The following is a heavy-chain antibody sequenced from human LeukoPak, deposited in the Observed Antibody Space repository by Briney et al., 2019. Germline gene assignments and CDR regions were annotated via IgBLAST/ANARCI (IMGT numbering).Heavy chain of an antibody. CDR2: IISGGST. V-gene: IGHV3-66*01. J-gene: IGHJ4*02. CDR3: ARAPPFQAYYFDY. CDR1: GFTLSSNY. Sequence: GGSLRLSCAASGFTLSSNYMSWAGQATGKGREWFSVIISGGSTSYADSVKGRFTISRDNSKTTLYLQMNRLRAEDTAVYYCARAPPFQAYYFDYWGQGTLVTVSS.